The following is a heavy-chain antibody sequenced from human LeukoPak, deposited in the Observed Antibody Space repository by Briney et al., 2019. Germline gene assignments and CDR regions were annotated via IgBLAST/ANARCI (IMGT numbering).Heavy chain of an antibody. CDR1: GSTFSSYW. CDR3: ASSRYSGYDWALDY. D-gene: IGHD5-12*01. V-gene: IGHV3-74*01. J-gene: IGHJ4*02. Sequence: GGSLRLSCAASGSTFSSYWMHWVRQAPGKGLVWVSRINSDGSSTSYADSVKGRFTISRDNAKNTLYLQMNSLRAEDTAVYYCASSRYSGYDWALDYWGQGTLVTVSS. CDR2: INSDGSST.